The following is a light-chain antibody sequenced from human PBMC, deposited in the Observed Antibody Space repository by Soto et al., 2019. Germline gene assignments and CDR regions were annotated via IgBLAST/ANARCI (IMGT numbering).Light chain of an antibody. CDR3: QQYKSYST. V-gene: IGKV1-5*01. CDR2: DAS. J-gene: IGKJ1*01. CDR1: QSISSY. Sequence: DIQMTQSPSSLSASVGDRVTITCRASQSISSYLNWYQQKPGKAPKLLIYDASSLESGVPSRFSGSGSGTEFTLTISSLQPDDLATYYCQQYKSYSTFGQGTKVDIK.